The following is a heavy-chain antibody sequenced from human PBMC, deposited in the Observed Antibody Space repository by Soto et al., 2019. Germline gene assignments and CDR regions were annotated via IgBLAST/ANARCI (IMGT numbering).Heavy chain of an antibody. D-gene: IGHD1-26*01. J-gene: IGHJ3*02. Sequence: GASVKVSCKASGYTFTSYYMHWVRQAPGQGLEWMGIINPSGGSTSYAQKFQGRVTMTRDTSTSTVYMELSSLRSEDTAVYYCARARTGVGATRSAFDIWGQGTMVTVSS. CDR3: ARARTGVGATRSAFDI. CDR2: INPSGGST. V-gene: IGHV1-46*01. CDR1: GYTFTSYY.